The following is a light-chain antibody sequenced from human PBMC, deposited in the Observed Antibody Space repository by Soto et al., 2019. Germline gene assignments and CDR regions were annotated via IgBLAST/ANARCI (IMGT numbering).Light chain of an antibody. Sequence: EMVLTQSPGPLSLSPGERATLSCRASHTISSSYLAWYQQKPGQAPRRLMYGIYRRATSIPDRFSGSGSGTDFTLTITRLEPEDFAVYYCEQYVTSSPRTFGQGTKVEIK. CDR3: EQYVTSSPRT. CDR2: GIY. J-gene: IGKJ1*01. CDR1: HTISSSY. V-gene: IGKV3-20*01.